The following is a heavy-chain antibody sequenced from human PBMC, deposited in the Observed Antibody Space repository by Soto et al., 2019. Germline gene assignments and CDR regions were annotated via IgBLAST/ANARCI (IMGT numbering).Heavy chain of an antibody. CDR2: INAGNGNT. J-gene: IGHJ3*02. CDR1: GYTFTSYA. Sequence: ASVKVSCKASGYTFTSYAMHWVRQAPGQRLEWMGWINAGNGNTKYSQKFQGRVTITRDTSASTAYMELSSLRSEDTAVYYCARGSFLGYCSSTSCYTPSFDIWGQGTLVTV. V-gene: IGHV1-3*01. CDR3: ARGSFLGYCSSTSCYTPSFDI. D-gene: IGHD2-2*02.